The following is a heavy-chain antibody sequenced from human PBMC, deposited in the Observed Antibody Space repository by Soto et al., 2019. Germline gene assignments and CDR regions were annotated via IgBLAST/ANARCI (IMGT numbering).Heavy chain of an antibody. Sequence: SETLSLTCAVYGGSFSGYYWSWIRQPPGKGLEWIGEINHSGSTSYNPSLKSRVTISVDTSKNQFSLKLSSVTAADTAVYYCARRPKFYYGSGSYYNGRYYYGMDVWGQGTTVTVSS. CDR2: INHSGST. J-gene: IGHJ6*02. D-gene: IGHD3-10*01. CDR1: GGSFSGYY. CDR3: ARRPKFYYGSGSYYNGRYYYGMDV. V-gene: IGHV4-34*01.